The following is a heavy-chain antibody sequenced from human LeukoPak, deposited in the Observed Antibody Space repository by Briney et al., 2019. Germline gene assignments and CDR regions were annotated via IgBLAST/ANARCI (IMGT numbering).Heavy chain of an antibody. D-gene: IGHD2-15*01. J-gene: IGHJ5*02. Sequence: SETLSLTCTVSGGSISNYYWNWIRQAAGKGLEWIGRIYSSGSTIYNPSLKSRVSMSVDTSKNQFSLKLSSVTAADTAVYYCARDMVVFPYNWFDPWGQGTLVTVSS. CDR3: ARDMVVFPYNWFDP. V-gene: IGHV4-4*07. CDR2: IYSSGST. CDR1: GGSISNYY.